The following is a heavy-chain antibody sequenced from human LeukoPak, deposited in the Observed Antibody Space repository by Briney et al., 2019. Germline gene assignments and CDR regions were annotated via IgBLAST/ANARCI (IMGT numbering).Heavy chain of an antibody. Sequence: GGSLRLSCAASGFTFSSYSMNWVRQAPGKGLEWVSSISSSSSYIYYADPVQGRFSISRDNAKNSMYLQMNSLRAEDTAVYYCARSLGYSSTFLRSGWGQGTLVTVSS. CDR3: ARSLGYSSTFLRSG. J-gene: IGHJ4*02. V-gene: IGHV3-21*01. CDR2: ISSSSSYI. D-gene: IGHD6-19*01. CDR1: GFTFSSYS.